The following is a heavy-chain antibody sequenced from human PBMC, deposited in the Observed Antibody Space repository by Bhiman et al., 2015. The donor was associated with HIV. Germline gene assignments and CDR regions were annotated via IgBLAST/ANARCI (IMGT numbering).Heavy chain of an antibody. CDR2: ISYDGSNR. J-gene: IGHJ4*02. D-gene: IGHD6-6*01. CDR1: GFTFNNYA. V-gene: IGHV3-30*04. CDR3: ARGAEQLVAPRYFDY. Sequence: QVHLVESGGGVVQPGRSLRLSCAASGFTFNNYAMHWVRQAPGKGLEWVAAISYDGSNRYYTDSVKGQFTISRDNSKNTLSLQMNSLRPEDTAVYYCARGAEQLVAPRYFDYWGQGTLVAVSS.